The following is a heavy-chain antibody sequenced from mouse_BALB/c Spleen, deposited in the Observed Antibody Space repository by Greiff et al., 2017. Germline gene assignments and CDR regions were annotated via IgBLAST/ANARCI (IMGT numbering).Heavy chain of an antibody. D-gene: IGHD2-10*01. Sequence: DVKLVESGGGLVQPGGSLRLSCATSGFTFTDYYMSWVRQPPGKALEWLGFIRNKANGYTTEYSASVKGRFTISRDNSQSILYLQMNTLRAEDSATYYCARESYYGNYYAMDYWGQGTSVTVSS. CDR2: IRNKANGYTT. CDR3: ARESYYGNYYAMDY. CDR1: GFTFTDYY. V-gene: IGHV7-3*02. J-gene: IGHJ4*01.